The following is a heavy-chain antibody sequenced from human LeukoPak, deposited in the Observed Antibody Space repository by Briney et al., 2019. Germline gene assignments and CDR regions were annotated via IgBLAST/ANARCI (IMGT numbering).Heavy chain of an antibody. V-gene: IGHV3-23*01. Sequence: GGSLRLSCAASGFTFSSYAMSWVRQAPGKGLEWVSAISGGGDNTYYADSVKGRFTVSRDNSKNTLYVQMTSLRAEDTAVYYCARGGLKAVALDFDYWGQGTLVTVSS. D-gene: IGHD6-19*01. J-gene: IGHJ4*02. CDR1: GFTFSSYA. CDR2: ISGGGDNT. CDR3: ARGGLKAVALDFDY.